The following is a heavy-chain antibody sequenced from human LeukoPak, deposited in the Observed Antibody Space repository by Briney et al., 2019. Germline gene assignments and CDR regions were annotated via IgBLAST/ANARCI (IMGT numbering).Heavy chain of an antibody. V-gene: IGHV4-39*01. J-gene: IGHJ4*02. CDR3: ARHHPYCGDDCKGGFDY. D-gene: IGHD2-21*02. Sequence: PSETLSLTCTVSGDSISSSTYYYWGWFRQPPGEGLEWIGSIYYTGRTFYNPSLKSRVTISVDTSKSRFSLQLTSVTAADTSMYYCARHHPYCGDDCKGGFDYWGQGTLVTVSS. CDR1: GDSISSSTYYY. CDR2: IYYTGRT.